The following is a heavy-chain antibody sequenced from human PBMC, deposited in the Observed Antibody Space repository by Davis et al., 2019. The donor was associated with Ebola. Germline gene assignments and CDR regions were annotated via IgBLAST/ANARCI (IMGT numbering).Heavy chain of an antibody. CDR1: GFTFSSYA. CDR2: ISGDGGST. CDR3: AKDMWELLILDY. D-gene: IGHD1-26*01. Sequence: GESLKISCAASGFTFSSYAMSWVRQAPGKGLEWVSLISGDGGSTYYADSVKGRFTISRDNSKNSLYLQMNSLRTEDTALYYCAKDMWELLILDYWGQGTLVTVSS. J-gene: IGHJ4*02. V-gene: IGHV3-43*02.